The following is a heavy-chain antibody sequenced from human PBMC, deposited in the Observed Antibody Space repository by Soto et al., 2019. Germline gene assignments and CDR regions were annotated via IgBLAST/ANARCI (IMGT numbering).Heavy chain of an antibody. Sequence: SETLSLTCAVYGGSFSGYYWSWIRQPPGKGLEWIGEINHSGSTNYNPSLKSRVTISVDTSKNQFSLKLSSVTAADTAVYYCARGEYCSGGSCYSFDHWGQGTLVTVSS. D-gene: IGHD2-15*01. J-gene: IGHJ4*02. CDR3: ARGEYCSGGSCYSFDH. CDR2: INHSGST. V-gene: IGHV4-34*01. CDR1: GGSFSGYY.